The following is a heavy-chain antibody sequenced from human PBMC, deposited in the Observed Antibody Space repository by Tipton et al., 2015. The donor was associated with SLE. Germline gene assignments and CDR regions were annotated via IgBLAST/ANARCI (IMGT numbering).Heavy chain of an antibody. V-gene: IGHV4-34*01. D-gene: IGHD6-13*01. CDR1: GGSFSGYY. CDR3: AGAPSIAAAGYDSYYFDY. J-gene: IGHJ4*02. CDR2: INHSGST. Sequence: LRLSCAVSGGSFSGYYWSWIRQPPGKGLEWIGEINHSGSTNYHPSLKSRVTISVDTSKNQFSLKLSSVTAADTAVYYCAGAPSIAAAGYDSYYFDYWGQGTLVTVSS.